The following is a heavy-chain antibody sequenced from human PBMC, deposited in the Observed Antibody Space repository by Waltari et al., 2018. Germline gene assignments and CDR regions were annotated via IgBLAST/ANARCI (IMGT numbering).Heavy chain of an antibody. CDR2: IYHSGGT. CDR3: ARDEGYYGSGSGVGY. J-gene: IGHJ4*02. V-gene: IGHV4-38-2*02. Sequence: QVQLQESGPGLVKPSETLSLTCAVSGYSISSGYYWGWIRQPPGKGLEWIGSIYHSGGTYYNPSLKSRVTISVDTSKNQFSLKLSSVTAADTAVYYCARDEGYYGSGSGVGYWGQGTLVTVSS. CDR1: GYSISSGYY. D-gene: IGHD3-10*01.